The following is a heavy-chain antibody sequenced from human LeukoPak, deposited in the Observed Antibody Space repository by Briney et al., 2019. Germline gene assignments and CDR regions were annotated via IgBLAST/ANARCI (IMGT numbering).Heavy chain of an antibody. CDR3: AKIAETSGIYGQGYDY. V-gene: IGHV3-48*03. CDR1: GFTFSSYE. D-gene: IGHD1-26*01. J-gene: IGHJ4*02. CDR2: ISSSGSTI. Sequence: GGSLRLSCAASGFTFSSYEMNWVRQAPGKGLEWVSYISSSGSTIYYADSVKGRFTISRDNAKNSLYLQMNSLRAEDTAVYYCAKIAETSGIYGQGYDYWGQGTLVTVSS.